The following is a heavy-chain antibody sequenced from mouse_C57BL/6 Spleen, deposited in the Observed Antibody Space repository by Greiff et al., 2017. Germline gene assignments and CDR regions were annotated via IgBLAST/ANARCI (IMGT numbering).Heavy chain of an antibody. CDR3: TPMDY. V-gene: IGHV1-15*01. CDR1: GYTFTDYE. CDR2: IDPDTGGT. Sequence: QVQLQQSGAELVRPGASVTLSCKASGYTFTDYEMHWVKQTPVHGLAWIGAIDPDTGGTAYNQKFKGKAILTADKSSSTAYMELRSLTSEDSAVYYCTPMDYWGQGTSVTFSS. J-gene: IGHJ4*01.